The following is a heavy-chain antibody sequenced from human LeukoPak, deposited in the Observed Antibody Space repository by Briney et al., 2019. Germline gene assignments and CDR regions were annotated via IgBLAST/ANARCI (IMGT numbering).Heavy chain of an antibody. CDR1: GGSIINSGYY. CDR3: ARYSSTWAFDY. J-gene: IGHJ4*02. CDR2: IYYTGNS. V-gene: IGHV4-39*01. D-gene: IGHD6-6*01. Sequence: SETLSLTCTVSGGSIINSGYYWGWIRQPPGQGLEWIANIYYTGNSNYNSSLKSRITISVDTSRSQFSLKLTSVTAADTAVYFCARYSSTWAFDYWGQGSLVTVSS.